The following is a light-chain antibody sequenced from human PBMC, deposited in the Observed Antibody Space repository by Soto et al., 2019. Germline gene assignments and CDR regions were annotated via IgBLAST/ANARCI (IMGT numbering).Light chain of an antibody. CDR2: LGS. CDR3: MQSPHTPRT. V-gene: IGKV2-28*01. Sequence: DTVMTQSPLSLPVTPGEPASISCRSSQSLLHSNGYNYLDWYLQKPGQSPQLLIYLGSSRASGVPDMFSGCVSGTDFTLKISRVEAEDVEFYYCMQSPHTPRTFGQGTNVEI. CDR1: QSLLHSNGYNY. J-gene: IGKJ1*01.